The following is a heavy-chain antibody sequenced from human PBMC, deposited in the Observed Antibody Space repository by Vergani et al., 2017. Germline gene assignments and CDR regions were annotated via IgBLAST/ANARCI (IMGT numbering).Heavy chain of an antibody. J-gene: IGHJ4*02. D-gene: IGHD1-26*01. CDR3: TTPTKWELRDYFDY. CDR1: GFTFSSAW. CDR2: IRPKTDGETT. Sequence: EVQPVESGGGLVKPGGSLRLSCTTSGFTFSSAWMSWVRQAPGKGLEWVARIRPKTDGETTDYAAPVKGRFTISRDDSKNTLYLQMNSLKTEDTAVYYWTTPTKWELRDYFDYWGQETLVTVSS. V-gene: IGHV3-15*01.